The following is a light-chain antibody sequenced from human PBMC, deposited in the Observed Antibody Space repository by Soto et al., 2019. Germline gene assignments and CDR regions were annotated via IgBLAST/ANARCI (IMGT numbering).Light chain of an antibody. J-gene: IGKJ4*01. Sequence: EIVLTQSPGTLSLSPGERATLSCRASQGISSDLAWYQQKPGQAPRLLIYGAPTRATGIPARFSGSGSGTEFTLTISSLQSEDFAVYSCQQYNNWPPLTFGGGTKVDIK. CDR3: QQYNNWPPLT. V-gene: IGKV3-15*01. CDR2: GAP. CDR1: QGISSD.